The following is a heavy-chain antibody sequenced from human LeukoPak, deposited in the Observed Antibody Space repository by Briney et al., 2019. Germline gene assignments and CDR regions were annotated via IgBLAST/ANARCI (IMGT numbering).Heavy chain of an antibody. CDR3: AGGGMGSSWYDVFDI. CDR2: FDPEDGET. CDR1: GYTLTELS. J-gene: IGHJ3*02. Sequence: GASVKVSCKVSGYTLTELSMHWVRQAPGKGLEWMGGFDPEDGETIYAQKFQGRVTMTEDTSTETAYMELSSLRSEDTAVYYCAGGGMGSSWYDVFDIWGQGTMVTVSS. V-gene: IGHV1-24*01. D-gene: IGHD6-13*01.